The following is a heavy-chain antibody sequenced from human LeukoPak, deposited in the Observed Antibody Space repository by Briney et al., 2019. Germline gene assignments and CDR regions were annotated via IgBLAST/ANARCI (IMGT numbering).Heavy chain of an antibody. V-gene: IGHV3-53*01. CDR2: IYSGGST. D-gene: IGHD2-15*01. Sequence: GGSLRLSCTASGFIASSNYMSWVRPAPGKGLEWVSLIYSGGSTHYADSVMGRSTISRDKSNNTLYLQMNSLRAEDTAVYYCATGGRSGVAFESWGQGTLVTVSS. CDR1: GFIASSNY. CDR3: ATGGRSGVAFES. J-gene: IGHJ4*02.